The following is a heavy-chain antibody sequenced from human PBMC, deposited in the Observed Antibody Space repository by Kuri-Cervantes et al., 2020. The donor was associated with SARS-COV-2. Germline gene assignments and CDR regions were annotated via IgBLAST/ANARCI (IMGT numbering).Heavy chain of an antibody. CDR2: IKSKTDGGTT. V-gene: IGHV3-15*01. J-gene: IGHJ2*01. Sequence: WVRQPPGKGLEWVGRIKSKTDGGTTDYAAPVKGRFTISRDNAKNSLYLQMNSLRAEDTAVYYCAREGLASPIYWYFDLWGRGTLVTVSS. D-gene: IGHD3-16*01. CDR3: AREGLASPIYWYFDL.